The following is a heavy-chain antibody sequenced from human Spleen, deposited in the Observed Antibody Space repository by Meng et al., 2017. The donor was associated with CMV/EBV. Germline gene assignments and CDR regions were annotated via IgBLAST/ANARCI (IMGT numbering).Heavy chain of an antibody. D-gene: IGHD2-15*01. V-gene: IGHV3-74*01. CDR3: ARGGPLLKVPGY. J-gene: IGHJ4*02. CDR1: GFTVSNNW. CDR2: INSDGSIT. Sequence: GESLKISCAASGFTVSNNWMHWVRQAPGKGLVWVSRINSDGSITSYADSVKGRFTISRGNAKNTLYLQMSSLRVEDTAVYYCARGGPLLKVPGYWGQGTLVTVSS.